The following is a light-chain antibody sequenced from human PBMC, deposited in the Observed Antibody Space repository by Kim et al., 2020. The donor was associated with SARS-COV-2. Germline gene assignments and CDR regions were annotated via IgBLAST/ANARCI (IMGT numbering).Light chain of an antibody. V-gene: IGLV3-1*01. CDR3: QAWDSTTYV. CDR1: KLGDKY. Sequence: SYELTQPPSVSVFPGQTASITCSGDKLGDKYACWYQQEPGQSPVLVIYEDRKRPTGIPERFSGSNSGNTATLTISGTQAMDEADYYCQAWDSTTYVFGTGTKVTVL. J-gene: IGLJ1*01. CDR2: EDR.